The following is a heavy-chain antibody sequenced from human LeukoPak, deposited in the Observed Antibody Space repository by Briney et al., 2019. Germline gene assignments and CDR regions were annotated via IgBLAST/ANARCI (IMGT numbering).Heavy chain of an antibody. CDR2: ISGDGGST. J-gene: IGHJ4*02. V-gene: IGHV3-43*02. CDR3: AKTLVGELSLIVCY. D-gene: IGHD3-16*02. CDR1: GFTFADYA. Sequence: GASLRLSCAASGFTFADYAMHCVRQAAGEGREWVSLISGDGGSTYYADCVKGRFTTSRKNSINSSYLQMNSMSTEDTALYYCAKTLVGELSLIVCYWGPGTLVTVSS.